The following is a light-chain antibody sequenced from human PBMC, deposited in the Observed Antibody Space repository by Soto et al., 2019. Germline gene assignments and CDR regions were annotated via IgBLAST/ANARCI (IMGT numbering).Light chain of an antibody. CDR1: QSVSSN. CDR2: GAF. J-gene: IGKJ1*01. Sequence: EILLTQSPGTLSVSPGERVTLSCRASQSVSSNLAWYQQKPGQAPSLLIYGAFTRATGIPARFSGTGSGTEFTLTISSLQSEDFALYYCQQYNDWPLTFAQRTKVDIK. CDR3: QQYNDWPLT. V-gene: IGKV3-15*01.